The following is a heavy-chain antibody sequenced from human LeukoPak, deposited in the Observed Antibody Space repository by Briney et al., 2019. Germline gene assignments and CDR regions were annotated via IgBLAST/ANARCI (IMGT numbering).Heavy chain of an antibody. CDR1: GFTFSSYE. CDR2: ITSSGSTI. D-gene: IGHD1-7*01. V-gene: IGHV3-48*03. CDR3: ARDPRNYVYAFDI. Sequence: GGSLRLSCAASGFTFSSYEMNWVRQAPGKGLEWVSYITSSGSTIDYADSVKGRFTISRDNAKSSLYLQMNSLRAEDTAVYYCARDPRNYVYAFDIWGQGTMVTVSS. J-gene: IGHJ3*02.